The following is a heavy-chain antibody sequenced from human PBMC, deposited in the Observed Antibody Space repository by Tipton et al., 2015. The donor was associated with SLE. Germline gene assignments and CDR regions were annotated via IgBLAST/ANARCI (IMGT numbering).Heavy chain of an antibody. J-gene: IGHJ3*02. V-gene: IGHV4-39*07. CDR1: GGSISSSSYY. D-gene: IGHD1-26*01. CDR3: ARLGASDAFDI. Sequence: TLSLTCTVSGGSISSSSYYWGWVLQPPGKGLEWIGSIYYSGSTYYNPSLKSRVTISVETSKNQFSLKLSSVTAADTAVYYCARLGASDAFDIWGQGTMVTVSS. CDR2: IYYSGST.